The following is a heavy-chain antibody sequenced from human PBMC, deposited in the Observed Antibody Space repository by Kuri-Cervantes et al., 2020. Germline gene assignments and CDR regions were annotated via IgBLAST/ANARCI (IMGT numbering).Heavy chain of an antibody. J-gene: IGHJ4*02. Sequence: GGSLRPPVAASGFTFSSYAMSWVRQAPGKGLEWVSAISGSGGSTYYADSVKGRFTISRDNSKNTLYLQMNSLRAEDKAVYYYSKDTGGFLGWLLDYWGQGTLVTVSS. CDR2: ISGSGGST. V-gene: IGHV3-23*01. CDR1: GFTFSSYA. CDR3: SKDTGGFLGWLLDY. D-gene: IGHD3-3*01.